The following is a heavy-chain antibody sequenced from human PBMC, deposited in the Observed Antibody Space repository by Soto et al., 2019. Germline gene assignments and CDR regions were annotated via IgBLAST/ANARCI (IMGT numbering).Heavy chain of an antibody. CDR1: GGSISSGGYY. D-gene: IGHD2-15*01. Sequence: PSETLSLTCTVSGGSISSGGYYWSWIRQHPGKGLEWIGYIYYSGSTYYNPSLKSRVTISVDTSKNQFSLKLSSVTAADTAVYYCARDGDCSGGSCWMSWFDPWGQGTLVTVSS. J-gene: IGHJ5*02. CDR3: ARDGDCSGGSCWMSWFDP. V-gene: IGHV4-31*03. CDR2: IYYSGST.